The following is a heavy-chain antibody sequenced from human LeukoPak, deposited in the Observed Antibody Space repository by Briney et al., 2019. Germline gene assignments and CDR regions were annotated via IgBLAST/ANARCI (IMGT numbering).Heavy chain of an antibody. J-gene: IGHJ5*02. CDR3: ARLLRYFDWLSGRKNWFDP. V-gene: IGHV4-39*07. CDR2: IYYSGST. D-gene: IGHD3-9*01. Sequence: SETLSLTCTVSGGSISSSSYYWGWIRQPPGKGLEWIGSIYYSGSTYYSPSLKSRVTISVDTSKNQFSLKLSSVTAADTAVYYCARLLRYFDWLSGRKNWFDPWGQGTLVTVSS. CDR1: GGSISSSSYY.